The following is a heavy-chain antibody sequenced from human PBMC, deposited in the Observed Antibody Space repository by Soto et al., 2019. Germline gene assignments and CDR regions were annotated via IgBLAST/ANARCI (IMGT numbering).Heavy chain of an antibody. J-gene: IGHJ4*02. Sequence: GGSLRLSCAASGFTFSSYAMHWVRQAPGKGLEWVAVISYDGSNKYYADSVKGRFTISRDNSKNTLYLQMNSLRAEDTAVYYCAREGAQPGRYFDYWGQGTLVTVSS. D-gene: IGHD2-2*01. V-gene: IGHV3-30*04. CDR3: AREGAQPGRYFDY. CDR2: ISYDGSNK. CDR1: GFTFSSYA.